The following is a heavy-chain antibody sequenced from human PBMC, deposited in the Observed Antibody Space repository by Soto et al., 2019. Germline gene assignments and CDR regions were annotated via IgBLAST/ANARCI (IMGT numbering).Heavy chain of an antibody. Sequence: SGPTLVNPTDTLTLTCTFSGLSLNTGGICVSWIRQPPGKALEWLGLIDWADDKDYRTSLKTRLTISKDSSKNQVVLTMTNMDPVDTATYYCARSLSVAASSGFDVWGQGILVTVSS. CDR1: GLSLNTGGIC. V-gene: IGHV2-70*13. J-gene: IGHJ4*02. CDR3: ARSLSVAASSGFDV. D-gene: IGHD2-15*01. CDR2: IDWADDK.